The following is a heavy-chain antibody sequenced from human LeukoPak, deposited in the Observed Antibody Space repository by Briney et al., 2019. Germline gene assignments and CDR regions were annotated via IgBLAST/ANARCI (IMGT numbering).Heavy chain of an antibody. CDR1: GGSIISYY. D-gene: IGHD2-15*01. V-gene: IGHV4-59*01. Sequence: SETLSLTCTVSGGSIISYYWSWIRQPPGKGLEWIGYIYYSGSTNYNPSLKSRVTISVDTSKNQFSLKLSSVTAADTAAYYCANFIGYCSGGSCYRGALGYWGQGTLVTVSS. CDR2: IYYSGST. J-gene: IGHJ4*02. CDR3: ANFIGYCSGGSCYRGALGY.